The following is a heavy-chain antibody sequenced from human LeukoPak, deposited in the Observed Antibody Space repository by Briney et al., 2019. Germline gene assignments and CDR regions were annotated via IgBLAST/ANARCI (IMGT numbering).Heavy chain of an antibody. CDR3: ARTRYYYNSRSYGAPYYFDY. J-gene: IGHJ4*02. D-gene: IGHD3-10*01. V-gene: IGHV4-4*07. Sequence: SETLSLTCTVSGGSISSYYWSWIRQPAGKGLEWIGRIHTSGSTNYNPSLKSRVTMSVDTSKNQLSLKLSSVTAADTAVYYCARTRYYYNSRSYGAPYYFDYWGQGTLVTVSS. CDR2: IHTSGST. CDR1: GGSISSYY.